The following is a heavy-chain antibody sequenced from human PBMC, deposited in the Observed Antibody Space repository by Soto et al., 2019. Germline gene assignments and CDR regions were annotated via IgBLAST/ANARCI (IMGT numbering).Heavy chain of an antibody. CDR2: ISYAGNNI. Sequence: GGSLRLSCAASGFTFRNFVMHWVRQAPGKGLEWVAVISYAGNNIYYADSVKGRFTISRDNSGNTLYLEMSSLRGEDTAVYYCAKDQSSLFRSASGMDVWGQGTTVTVSS. CDR3: AKDQSSLFRSASGMDV. CDR1: GFTFRNFV. J-gene: IGHJ6*02. D-gene: IGHD3-3*01. V-gene: IGHV3-30*18.